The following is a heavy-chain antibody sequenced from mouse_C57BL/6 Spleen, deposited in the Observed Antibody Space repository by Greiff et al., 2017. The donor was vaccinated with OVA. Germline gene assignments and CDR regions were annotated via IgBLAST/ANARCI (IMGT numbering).Heavy chain of an antibody. CDR2: ISSGSSTI. CDR1: GFTFSDYG. Sequence: DVKLVESGGGLVKPGGSLKLSCAASGFTFSDYGMHWVRQAPEKGLEWVAYISSGSSTIYYADTVKGRFTISRDNAKNTLFLQMTSLRSEDTAMYYCARWGSWDDYFDYWGQGTTLTVSS. CDR3: ARWGSWDDYFDY. V-gene: IGHV5-17*01. J-gene: IGHJ2*01. D-gene: IGHD4-1*01.